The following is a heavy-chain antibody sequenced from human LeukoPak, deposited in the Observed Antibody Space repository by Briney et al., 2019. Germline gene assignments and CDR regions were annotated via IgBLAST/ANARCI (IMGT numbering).Heavy chain of an antibody. J-gene: IGHJ4*02. D-gene: IGHD5-24*01. Sequence: PSETLSLTCTVSGGSISSSSYYWGWIRQPPGKGLEWIGSIYYTGTTYYNPSLKSRVTISVDASKYQFSLTVSFVTAADTAIYYCARVIPYNRTRADYWGQGTLVSVSS. CDR1: GGSISSSSYY. CDR3: ARVIPYNRTRADY. V-gene: IGHV4-39*07. CDR2: IYYTGTT.